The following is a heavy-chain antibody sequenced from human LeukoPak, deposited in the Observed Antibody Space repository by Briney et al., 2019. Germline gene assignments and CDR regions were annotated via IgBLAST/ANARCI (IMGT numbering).Heavy chain of an antibody. D-gene: IGHD3-10*02. CDR1: GFIIISYR. CDR3: AELGITMIGGV. V-gene: IGHV3-7*01. Sequence: GGSLRLSCAASGFIIISYRMSWVRQAPGKGLEWVANIKQDGSEKYYVDSVKGRFTISRDNAKNSLYLQMNSLRAEDTAVYYCAELGITMIGGVWGKGTTVTISS. J-gene: IGHJ6*04. CDR2: IKQDGSEK.